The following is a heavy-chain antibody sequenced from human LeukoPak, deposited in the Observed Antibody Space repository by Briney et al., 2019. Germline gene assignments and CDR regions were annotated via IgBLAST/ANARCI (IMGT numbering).Heavy chain of an antibody. D-gene: IGHD6-13*01. J-gene: IGHJ4*02. CDR1: GDRVSISSDG. Sequence: SPTLSLTFAISGDRVSISSDGWNWVRQSPSRGLEWLGRTYRRSRWYKYYAVAEKSRITINPDTSKNHFSPQLSSVTPEHTAVYFCARDLPPGAAGVTGPFDYWGQGTLVTVSA. CDR2: TYRRSRWYK. CDR3: ARDLPPGAAGVTGPFDY. V-gene: IGHV6-1*01.